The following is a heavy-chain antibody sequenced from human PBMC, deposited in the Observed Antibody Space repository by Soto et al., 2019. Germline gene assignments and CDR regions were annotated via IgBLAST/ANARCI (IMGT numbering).Heavy chain of an antibody. CDR2: IYYSGST. CDR1: GGSIRSYY. CDR3: ARVQLWFSAIDY. J-gene: IGHJ4*02. D-gene: IGHD5-18*01. V-gene: IGHV4-59*01. Sequence: SETLSLTCTVSGGSIRSYYWSWIRQPPGKRLEWIGYIYYSGSTNYNPSLKSRVTISVDTSKNQFSLKLSSVTAADTAVYYCARVQLWFSAIDYWGQGTLVTVSS.